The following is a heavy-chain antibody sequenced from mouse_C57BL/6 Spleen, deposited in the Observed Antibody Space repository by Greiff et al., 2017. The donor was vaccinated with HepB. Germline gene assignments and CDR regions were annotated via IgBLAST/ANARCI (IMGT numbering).Heavy chain of an antibody. D-gene: IGHD3-2*02. Sequence: EVQLQQSGAELVRPGASVKLSCTASGFNIKDDYMHWVKQRPEQGLEWIGWIDPENGDTEYASKFQGKATITADTSSNTAYLQLSSRTSEDTAVYYCTSDSSGPFAYWGQGTLVTVSA. J-gene: IGHJ3*01. CDR2: IDPENGDT. V-gene: IGHV14-4*01. CDR3: TSDSSGPFAY. CDR1: GFNIKDDY.